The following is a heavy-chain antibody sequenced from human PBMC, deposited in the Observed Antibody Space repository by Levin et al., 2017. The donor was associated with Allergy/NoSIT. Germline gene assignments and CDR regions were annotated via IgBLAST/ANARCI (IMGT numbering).Heavy chain of an antibody. J-gene: IGHJ6*02. CDR3: AKDISGYSILSAGMDV. CDR1: GFTFDDYA. D-gene: IGHD1-26*01. V-gene: IGHV3-9*01. CDR2: ITYNSGNV. Sequence: SLKISCAASGFTFDDYAMHWVRQAPGKGLEWVSGITYNSGNVGYADAVKGRFTISRDNAKNSLYLQMKRLRAEDTALYYCAKDISGYSILSAGMDVWGQGTAVTVSS.